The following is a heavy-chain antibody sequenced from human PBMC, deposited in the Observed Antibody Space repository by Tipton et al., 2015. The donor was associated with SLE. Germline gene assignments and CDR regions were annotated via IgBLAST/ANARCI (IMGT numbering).Heavy chain of an antibody. V-gene: IGHV4-34*01. CDR2: ITHSGST. J-gene: IGHJ3*02. Sequence: TLSLTCAVYGGSFNGYSWSWIRQPPGKGLEWIGEITHSGSTNYNPSLKSRVTISVDTSKNQFSLKLSSVAAADTAVYYCARVRYSSGWTDAFDIWGQGTMVTVSS. CDR3: ARVRYSSGWTDAFDI. CDR1: GGSFNGYS. D-gene: IGHD6-19*01.